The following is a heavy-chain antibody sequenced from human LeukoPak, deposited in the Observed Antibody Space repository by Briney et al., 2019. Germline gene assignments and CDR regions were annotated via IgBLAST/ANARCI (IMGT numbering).Heavy chain of an antibody. Sequence: PSETLSLTCAVYGESFKDYYWNWIRQPPGKGLEWIGEINHSGSSNYNPSLKSRVTISVDTSKNQFSLKLSSVTAADTAVYYCARAFYPGYYSYMAVWGKGTTVTVSS. V-gene: IGHV4-34*01. CDR3: ARAFYPGYYSYMAV. CDR1: GESFKDYY. J-gene: IGHJ6*03. D-gene: IGHD3-3*02. CDR2: INHSGSS.